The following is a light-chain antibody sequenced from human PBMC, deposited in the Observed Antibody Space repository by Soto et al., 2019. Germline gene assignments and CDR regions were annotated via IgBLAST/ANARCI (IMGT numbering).Light chain of an antibody. Sequence: DIQMTQSPSTLSASVGDRVTITCRASEIITNRLAWYQQKPGKAPKLLIYAASSLQSGVPSRFSGSGSGTDFTLTISSLQPEDFATYYCQQSYSTLSLTFGGGTKVDIK. CDR2: AAS. CDR1: EIITNR. CDR3: QQSYSTLSLT. V-gene: IGKV1-39*01. J-gene: IGKJ4*01.